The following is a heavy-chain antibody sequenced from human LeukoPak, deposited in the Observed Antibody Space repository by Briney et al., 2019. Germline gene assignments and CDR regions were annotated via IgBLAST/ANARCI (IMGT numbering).Heavy chain of an antibody. V-gene: IGHV3-33*01. Sequence: GGSLRLSCAASGFTFSSYGMHWVRQAPGKGLEWVAVIWYDGSNKYYADSVKGRFTISRDNSKNTLYLQMNSLRAEDTAVYYCAGGGNYRHGDFDYWGQGTLVTVSS. J-gene: IGHJ4*02. CDR3: AGGGNYRHGDFDY. CDR2: IWYDGSNK. D-gene: IGHD1-7*01. CDR1: GFTFSSYG.